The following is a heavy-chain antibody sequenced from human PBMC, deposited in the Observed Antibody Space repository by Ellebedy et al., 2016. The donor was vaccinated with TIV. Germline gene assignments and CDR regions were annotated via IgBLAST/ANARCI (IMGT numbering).Heavy chain of an antibody. CDR2: IYYSGTT. CDR1: GGSISNSDYY. V-gene: IGHV4-39*01. Sequence: MPSETLSLTCTVSGGSISNSDYYWNWIRQPPGKGLEWIGSIYYSGTTHYNPSLKSQITISLDTAKNQFSLRLDSVTAADTAVYYGARPWTRTVVATAVFDYWGQGSLVTVSS. J-gene: IGHJ4*02. CDR3: ARPWTRTVVATAVFDY. D-gene: IGHD2-21*02.